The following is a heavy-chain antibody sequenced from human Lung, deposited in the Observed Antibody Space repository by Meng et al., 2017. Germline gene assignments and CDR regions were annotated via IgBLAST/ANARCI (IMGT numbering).Heavy chain of an antibody. CDR1: GGSFSDYY. D-gene: IGHD4-11*01. Sequence: QVQLQQWGAGLLKPSEDLSLTCVVSGGSFSDYYWSWIRQSPGKGLEWIGEINHSGSTNYNPSLESRATISVDTSQNNLSLKLSSVTAADSAVYYCARGPTTMAHDFDYWGQGTLVTVSS. CDR2: INHSGST. J-gene: IGHJ4*02. V-gene: IGHV4-34*01. CDR3: ARGPTTMAHDFDY.